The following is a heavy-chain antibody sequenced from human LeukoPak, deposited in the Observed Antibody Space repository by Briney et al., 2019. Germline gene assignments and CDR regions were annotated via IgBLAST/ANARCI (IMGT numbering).Heavy chain of an antibody. V-gene: IGHV4-34*01. J-gene: IGHJ4*02. CDR2: INHRGNI. CDR3: ARDLKAGGYFDY. Sequence: SETLSLTCVVSGGSFSGYYWGWIRQPPGKGLEWIGEINHRGNINSNPSLKSRVTISVDTSKNQFSLNLSSVTAADTAVYYCARDLKAGGYFDYWGQGTPVTVSS. D-gene: IGHD3-10*01. CDR1: GGSFSGYY.